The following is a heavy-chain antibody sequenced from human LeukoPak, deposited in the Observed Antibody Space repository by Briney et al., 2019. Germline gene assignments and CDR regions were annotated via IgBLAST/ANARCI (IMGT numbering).Heavy chain of an antibody. CDR1: GFSLSTRTMS. CDR3: ARRIDGAFDY. J-gene: IGHJ4*02. CDR2: IDWDDDS. V-gene: IGHV2-70*11. Sequence: RGSGPTLLHPTPTLTLTCAFSGFSLSTRTMSVSWVRQPPGKALEWLARIDWDDDSYYSTSLKTRLTIYKDTSKNQVVLTMTNTDPVDTATYFCARRIDGAFDYWGQGTLVTVSS. D-gene: IGHD5-24*01.